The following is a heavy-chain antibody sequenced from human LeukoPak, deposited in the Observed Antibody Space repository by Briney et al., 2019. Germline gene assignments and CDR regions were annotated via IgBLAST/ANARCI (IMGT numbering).Heavy chain of an antibody. CDR1: GFTFSSYA. Sequence: GGSLRLSCAASGFTFSSYAMNWVRQAPGKGLEWVSYISSSSSTIYYADSVKGRFTISRDNAKNSLYLQMNSLRAEDTAVYYCARGGRKAVAGTPNWFDPWGQGTLVTVSS. D-gene: IGHD6-19*01. CDR3: ARGGRKAVAGTPNWFDP. J-gene: IGHJ5*02. V-gene: IGHV3-48*01. CDR2: ISSSSSTI.